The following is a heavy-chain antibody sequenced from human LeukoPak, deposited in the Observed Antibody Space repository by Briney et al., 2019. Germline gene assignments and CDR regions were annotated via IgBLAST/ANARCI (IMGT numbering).Heavy chain of an antibody. D-gene: IGHD4-17*01. CDR2: INPNSGGT. J-gene: IGHJ4*02. CDR3: ARSVGDYVVYFDY. Sequence: ASVKVSCKASGGTFSSYAISWVRQAPGQGLEWMGWINPNSGGTNYAQKFQGRVTMTRDTSISTAYMELSRLRSDDTAVYYCARSVGDYVVYFDYWGQGTLVTVSS. V-gene: IGHV1-2*02. CDR1: GGTFSSYA.